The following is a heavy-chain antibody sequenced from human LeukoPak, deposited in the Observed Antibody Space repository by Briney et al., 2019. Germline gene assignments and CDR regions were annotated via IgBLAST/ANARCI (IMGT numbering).Heavy chain of an antibody. J-gene: IGHJ3*02. D-gene: IGHD3-3*01. CDR1: GDSISSGAYY. V-gene: IGHV4-30-4*01. CDR3: ARGLWSGYNNDAFDI. CDR2: IYYSGST. Sequence: SETLSLTCTVSGDSISSGAYYWSWIRQPPGKGLEWIGYIYYSGSTYYNPSLKSRVTISVDTSKNQFSLKLSSVTAADTAVYYCARGLWSGYNNDAFDIWGQGTMVTVSS.